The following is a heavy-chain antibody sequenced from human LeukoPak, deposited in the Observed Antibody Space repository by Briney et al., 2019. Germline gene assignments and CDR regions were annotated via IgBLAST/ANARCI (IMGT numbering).Heavy chain of an antibody. CDR2: INPNSGGT. CDR1: GYTFTGYY. V-gene: IGHV1-2*02. D-gene: IGHD2-15*01. Sequence: ASVKVSCKASGYTFTGYYMHWVRQAPGQGLEWMGWINPNSGGTNYAQKFQGRVTMTRDTSISTAYMELSRLRSGDTAVYYCARGPIRGGYGWFDPWGQGTLVTVSS. J-gene: IGHJ5*02. CDR3: ARGPIRGGYGWFDP.